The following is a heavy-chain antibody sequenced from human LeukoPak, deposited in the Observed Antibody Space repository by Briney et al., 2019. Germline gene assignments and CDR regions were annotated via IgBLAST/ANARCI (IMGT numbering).Heavy chain of an antibody. V-gene: IGHV3-9*01. CDR3: AKSSGSIAVAGPYYFDS. CDR1: GFTFDDYA. D-gene: IGHD6-19*01. J-gene: IGHJ4*02. CDR2: INWNGQSI. Sequence: PGRTLSLTCIASGFTFDDYAMNWIRQLPGKGPEWISAINWNGQSIDYDDSVKGRFSISRDNAKNSLHLQMNSLRPEDTALYYCAKSSGSIAVAGPYYFDSWGQGTLVTVSS.